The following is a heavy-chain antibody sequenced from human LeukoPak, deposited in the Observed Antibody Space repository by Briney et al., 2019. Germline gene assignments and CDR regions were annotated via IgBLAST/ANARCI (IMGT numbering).Heavy chain of an antibody. CDR3: VRDEYRDV. J-gene: IGHJ6*04. CDR1: GASINKDY. Sequence: SETLSLTCTVSGASINKDYWAWIRQPAGKGLEWIGRIHPSGITHQNPSLRGRVSMSIDASKNQFSLNLSSVTAADTAVYYCVRDEYRDVWGKGTTVTVSS. D-gene: IGHD2/OR15-2a*01. CDR2: IHPSGIT. V-gene: IGHV4-4*07.